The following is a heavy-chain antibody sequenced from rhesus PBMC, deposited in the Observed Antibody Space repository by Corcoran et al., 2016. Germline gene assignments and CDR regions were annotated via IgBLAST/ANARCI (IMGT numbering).Heavy chain of an antibody. CDR3: ARASSSRPIDY. J-gene: IGHJ4*01. V-gene: IGHV4-122*02. D-gene: IGHD2-15*01. CDR2: FSYSRIT. CDR1: GYSISSGYG. Sequence: QLQLQESGPGLVKPSETLSLTCAVSGYSISSGYGWSWVRQPRGKGLEWIGYFSYSRITSYNPSVKSRVTISRDTSKKQVSRKLSSVTAACTAVYYCARASSSRPIDYWGQGVLVTVSS.